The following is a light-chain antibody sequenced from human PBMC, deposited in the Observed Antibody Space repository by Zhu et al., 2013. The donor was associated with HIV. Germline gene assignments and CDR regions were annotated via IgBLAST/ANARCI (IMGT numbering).Light chain of an antibody. CDR2: TAY. J-gene: IGKJ2*01. V-gene: IGKV1-8*01. Sequence: AIRMTQSPSSFSASTGDRVTISCRAGQSISSYVAWYQQKPGKAPKLLIYTAYTLQNGVPSRFSGSGSGTDFTLTISDLQSEDFATYYCQQYYSYPYTFGQGTKLEI. CDR1: QSISSY. CDR3: QQYYSYPYT.